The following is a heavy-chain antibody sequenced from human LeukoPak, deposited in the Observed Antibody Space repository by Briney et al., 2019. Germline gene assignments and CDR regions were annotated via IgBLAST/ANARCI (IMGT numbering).Heavy chain of an antibody. Sequence: PGGSLRLSCVASGFTFSSYAMSWVRQAPGKGLEWVSVISGSGDTTYYADSVKGRFTLSRDNSKNTVYLQMKSLRAEDTAVYYCAREIGPVDYWGQGTLVTVSS. V-gene: IGHV3-23*01. CDR3: AREIGPVDY. CDR1: GFTFSSYA. J-gene: IGHJ4*02. CDR2: ISGSGDTT.